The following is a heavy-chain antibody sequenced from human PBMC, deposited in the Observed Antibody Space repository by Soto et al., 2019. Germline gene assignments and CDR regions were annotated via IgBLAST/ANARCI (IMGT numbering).Heavy chain of an antibody. Sequence: PGGSLRLSCAASGFTFDDYAMHWVRQAPGKGLEWVSGISWNSGSIGYADSVKGRFTISRDNAKNSLYLQMNSLRAEDTALYYCAAALGAFDIWGQGTMVTVSS. D-gene: IGHD3-16*01. CDR1: GFTFDDYA. CDR3: AAALGAFDI. J-gene: IGHJ3*02. CDR2: ISWNSGSI. V-gene: IGHV3-9*01.